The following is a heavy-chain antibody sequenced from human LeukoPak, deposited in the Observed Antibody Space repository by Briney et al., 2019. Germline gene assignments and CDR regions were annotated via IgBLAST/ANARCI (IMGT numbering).Heavy chain of an antibody. CDR3: AKRAFGENFFDF. D-gene: IGHD3-10*01. CDR2: LSGSGGST. CDR1: GFTFSSNA. J-gene: IGHJ4*02. V-gene: IGHV3-23*01. Sequence: GGSLRLSCAASGFTFSSNAMTWVRQAPGKGLQWVSTLSGSGGSTYYTDSVKGRFTISRDNSKNTLYLQMNSLRAEDTAIYYCAKRAFGENFFDFWGQGTLVTVSS.